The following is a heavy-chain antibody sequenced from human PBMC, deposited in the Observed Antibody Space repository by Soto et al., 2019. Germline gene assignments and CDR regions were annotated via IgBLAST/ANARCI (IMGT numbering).Heavy chain of an antibody. J-gene: IGHJ4*02. CDR1: GGTFRNHV. Sequence: QVQLVQSGAEVKKPGSSVKVSCKASGGTFRNHVFNWVRQAPGQGLEWMGGIITIIGTPNYAQKFQGRVTITADASTNTVYLEVSSLRSQDTAVYYCARDLEFRDGNISHLDYWGQGTLVTVSS. CDR3: ARDLEFRDGNISHLDY. CDR2: IITIIGTP. V-gene: IGHV1-69*01. D-gene: IGHD3-10*01.